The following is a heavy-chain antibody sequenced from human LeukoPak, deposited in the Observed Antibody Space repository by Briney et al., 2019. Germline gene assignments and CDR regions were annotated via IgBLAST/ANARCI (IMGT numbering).Heavy chain of an antibody. CDR2: IYYSGST. D-gene: IGHD6-13*01. J-gene: IGHJ4*02. CDR1: GDSISTSSYY. V-gene: IGHV4-39*02. CDR3: ARDGIAAAGTDY. Sequence: PSETLSLTCSVSGDSISTSSYYWGWIRQPPGKGLEWIGSIYYSGSTYYNPSLKSRVTISVDTSKNQFSLKLSSVTAADTAVYCCARDGIAAAGTDYWGQGTLVTVSS.